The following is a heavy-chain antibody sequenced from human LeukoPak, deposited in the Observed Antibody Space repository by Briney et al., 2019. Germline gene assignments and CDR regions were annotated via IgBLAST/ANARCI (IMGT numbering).Heavy chain of an antibody. D-gene: IGHD1-26*01. J-gene: IGHJ4*02. V-gene: IGHV3-73*01. CDR3: ATFPSGSYSAY. CDR2: IRSQADSYAT. Sequence: GGSLRLSCAASGFSFSGSGMHWVRQASGKGLEWVGHIRSQADSYATVYGASVKGRFTITRDDSENTAYPQMNSLKTEDTAVHYCATFPSGSYSAYWGQGTLVTVSS. CDR1: GFSFSGSG.